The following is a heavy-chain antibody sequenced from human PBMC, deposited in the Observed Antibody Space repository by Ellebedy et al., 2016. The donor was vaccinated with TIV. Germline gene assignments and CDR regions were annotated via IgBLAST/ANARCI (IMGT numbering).Heavy chain of an antibody. Sequence: GESLKISCAASGFTFSSYAMHWVRQAPGKGLEWVAVISYDGNNKYYADSVKGRFTISRDNAKNSLYLQMNSLRADDTAVYYCARRDKGGATMKAFDYWGQGTLVTVSS. D-gene: IGHD1-26*01. CDR1: GFTFSSYA. V-gene: IGHV3-30-3*01. J-gene: IGHJ4*02. CDR2: ISYDGNNK. CDR3: ARRDKGGATMKAFDY.